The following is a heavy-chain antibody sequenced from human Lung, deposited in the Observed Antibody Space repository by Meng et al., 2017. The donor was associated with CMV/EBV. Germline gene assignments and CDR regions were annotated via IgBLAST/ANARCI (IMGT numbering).Heavy chain of an antibody. CDR3: ARAVYCIGTTCFFYPMDV. CDR1: GYTFTSYD. D-gene: IGHD2-2*01. CDR2: RNPNSGNT. V-gene: IGHV1-8*01. J-gene: IGHJ6*02. Sequence: ASVXVSFKASGYTFTSYDISWVRQAPGQGLEWMGWRNPNSGNTDSAQNFQGRVTMTRNTSISTAYIELSSLRSGDTAVYSCARAVYCIGTTCFFYPMDVWGQGTTVTVSS.